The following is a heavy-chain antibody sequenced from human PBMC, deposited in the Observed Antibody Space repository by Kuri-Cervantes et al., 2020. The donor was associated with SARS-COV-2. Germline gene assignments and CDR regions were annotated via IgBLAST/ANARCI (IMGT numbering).Heavy chain of an antibody. V-gene: IGHV1-69*05. CDR2: IIPIFGTA. CDR3: ARSFDSSSWHLFDY. J-gene: IGHJ4*02. D-gene: IGHD6-13*01. CDR1: GGTFSSYA. Sequence: SVKVSCKASGGTFSSYAISWVRQAPGQGLEWMGGIIPIFGTANYAQKFQGRVTITTDESTSTAYMELSSLRSDDTAVYYCARSFDSSSWHLFDYWGQGTLVTVSS.